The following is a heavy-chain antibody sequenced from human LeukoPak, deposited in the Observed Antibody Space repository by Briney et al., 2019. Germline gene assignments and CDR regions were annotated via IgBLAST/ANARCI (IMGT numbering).Heavy chain of an antibody. V-gene: IGHV1-18*01. Sequence: ASVKVSCKASGYTFSDYDISWVRQAPGQGLEWMGWISAYNGNTNYAQKLQGRVTMTTDTSTSTAYMELRSLRSDDTAVYYCARGENSYGYYYYYMDVWGKGTTVTVSS. CDR1: GYTFSDYD. CDR2: ISAYNGNT. D-gene: IGHD5-18*01. J-gene: IGHJ6*03. CDR3: ARGENSYGYYYYYMDV.